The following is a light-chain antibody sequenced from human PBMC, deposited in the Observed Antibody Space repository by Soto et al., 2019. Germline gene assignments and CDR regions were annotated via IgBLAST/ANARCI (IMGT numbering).Light chain of an antibody. CDR1: QSISSW. J-gene: IGKJ1*01. CDR3: QPYYHQTP. CDR2: DAS. Sequence: DIQMTQSPSTLSASVGDRVTITCRASQSISSWLAWYQQKPGKAPDLLIYDASRLAGGVPSRFSGSESGAEFTLTIGSQAPDDLATYCCQPYYHQTPFGQGTKVDIK. V-gene: IGKV1-5*01.